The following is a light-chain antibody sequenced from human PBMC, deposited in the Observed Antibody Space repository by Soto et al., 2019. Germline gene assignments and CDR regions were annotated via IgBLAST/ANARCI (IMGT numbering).Light chain of an antibody. CDR2: DAS. J-gene: IGKJ2*01. V-gene: IGKV1-33*01. CDR3: QHYDNLPYT. CDR1: QDISNY. Sequence: DIQMTQSPSSLSASVGDRVTITCQASQDISNYLNWYQQKPGKDPKLLIYDASNLETGVPSRFSGSGSGTDFTFTISSLQPEDIATYYCQHYDNLPYTFGQGTKLEIK.